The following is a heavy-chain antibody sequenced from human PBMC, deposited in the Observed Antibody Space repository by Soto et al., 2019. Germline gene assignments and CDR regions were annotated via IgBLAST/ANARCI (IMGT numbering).Heavy chain of an antibody. CDR3: AKEAEERLWYYYYGMDV. CDR1: GFTFSSYA. CDR2: ISGSGGST. D-gene: IGHD1-1*01. J-gene: IGHJ6*02. Sequence: GGSLRLSCAASGFTFSSYAMSWVRQAPGKGLEWVSGISGSGGSTYYADSVKGRFTISRDNSKNTLYLQMNSLRAEDTAVYYCAKEAEERLWYYYYGMDVWGQGTTVTVSS. V-gene: IGHV3-23*01.